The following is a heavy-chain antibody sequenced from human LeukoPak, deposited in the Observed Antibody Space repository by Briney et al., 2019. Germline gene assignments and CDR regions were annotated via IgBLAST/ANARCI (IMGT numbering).Heavy chain of an antibody. J-gene: IGHJ4*02. Sequence: PGRSLRLACAASGFTFRSYAMHWVRQAPGKGLEWVAVISYDGSNKDYADSVKGRFTISRDNSKNTLYLQMNTLRVADTAVYYCARGRGWIYDSWGRGTLVTVSS. CDR1: GFTFRSYA. V-gene: IGHV3-30-3*01. D-gene: IGHD6-19*01. CDR3: ARGRGWIYDS. CDR2: ISYDGSNK.